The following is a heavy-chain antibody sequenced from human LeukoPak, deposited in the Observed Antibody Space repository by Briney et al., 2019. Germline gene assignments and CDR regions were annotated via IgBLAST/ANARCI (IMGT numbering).Heavy chain of an antibody. J-gene: IGHJ5*02. Sequence: GGSLRLSCAAPGFTFDDFAMHWVRQAPGKGLEWVSGISWNSGSIAYADSVKGRFTISRDNAKNSLYLQMNSLRAEDTAFYYCVKGGAVAATGPRVDPWGQGTLVTVSS. CDR2: ISWNSGSI. CDR3: VKGGAVAATGPRVDP. D-gene: IGHD6-19*01. CDR1: GFTFDDFA. V-gene: IGHV3-9*01.